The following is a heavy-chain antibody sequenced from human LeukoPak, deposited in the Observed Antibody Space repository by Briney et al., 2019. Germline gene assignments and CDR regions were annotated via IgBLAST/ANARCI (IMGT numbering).Heavy chain of an antibody. J-gene: IGHJ4*02. Sequence: GGSLRLSCAASGFTFSTYWMQWVRQVPGKGLVWVSRINNDGGSTSYADSVKGRFTISRDNAKDTLYLQMNSLRAEDTAVYYCAKVAGGGAYFDYWGQGTLVTVSS. D-gene: IGHD3-16*01. V-gene: IGHV3-74*01. CDR2: INNDGGST. CDR1: GFTFSTYW. CDR3: AKVAGGGAYFDY.